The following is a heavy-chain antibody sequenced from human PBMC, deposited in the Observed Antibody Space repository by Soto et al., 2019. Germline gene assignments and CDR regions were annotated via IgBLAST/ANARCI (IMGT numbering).Heavy chain of an antibody. V-gene: IGHV3-23*01. CDR1: GFTLSSYA. CDR2: ISGSGGST. CDR3: AKDRGHMIVVVNKGNDAFDI. Sequence: GGSLRLSCAASGFTLSSYAMSWVRQAPGKGLEWVSAISGSGGSTYYADSVKGRFTISRDNSKNTLYLQMNSLRAEDTAVYYCAKDRGHMIVVVNKGNDAFDIWGQGTMVTVSS. J-gene: IGHJ3*02. D-gene: IGHD3-22*01.